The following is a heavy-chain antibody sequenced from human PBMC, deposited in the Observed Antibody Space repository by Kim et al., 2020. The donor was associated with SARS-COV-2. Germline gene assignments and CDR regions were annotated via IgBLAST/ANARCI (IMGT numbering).Heavy chain of an antibody. D-gene: IGHD6-13*01. CDR3: ARGGIAAAGTFDY. CDR2: IYSGGST. CDR1: GFTVSSNY. V-gene: IGHV3-53*01. Sequence: GGSLRLSCAASGFTVSSNYMSWVRQAPGKGLEWVSVIYSGGSTYYADSVKGRFTISRDNSKNTLYLQMNSLRAEDTGVYYCARGGIAAAGTFDYWGQGTLVTVSS. J-gene: IGHJ4*02.